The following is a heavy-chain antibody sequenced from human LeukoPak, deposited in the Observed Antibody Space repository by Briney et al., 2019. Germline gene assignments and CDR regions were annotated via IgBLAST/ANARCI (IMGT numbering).Heavy chain of an antibody. V-gene: IGHV4-34*01. CDR2: INDSGST. CDR3: ARARFEVYTVRSFYYGMDV. D-gene: IGHD4-17*01. J-gene: IGHJ6*02. Sequence: PSETLSLTCTVSGDSIRSYYWSWIRQPPGKGLEWIGEINDSGSTSYTPSLKNRVTISLDTSKNQFSLKLFSMTAADTAVYYCARARFEVYTVRSFYYGMDVWGQGTTVTVSS. CDR1: GDSIRSYY.